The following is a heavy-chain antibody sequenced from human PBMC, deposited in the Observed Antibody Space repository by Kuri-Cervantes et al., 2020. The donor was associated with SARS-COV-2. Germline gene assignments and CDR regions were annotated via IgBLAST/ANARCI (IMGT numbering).Heavy chain of an antibody. CDR1: GGSFSGYY. D-gene: IGHD2-2*01. CDR3: ARGLGGYCSSTSCIAEYFQH. J-gene: IGHJ1*01. Sequence: SETLSLTCAVYGGSFSGYYWSWIRQPPGKGLEWIGEINHSGSTNYNPSLKSRVTISVDTSKNQFSLKLSSVTAADTAVYYCARGLGGYCSSTSCIAEYFQHWGQGTLVTVSS. CDR2: INHSGST. V-gene: IGHV4-34*01.